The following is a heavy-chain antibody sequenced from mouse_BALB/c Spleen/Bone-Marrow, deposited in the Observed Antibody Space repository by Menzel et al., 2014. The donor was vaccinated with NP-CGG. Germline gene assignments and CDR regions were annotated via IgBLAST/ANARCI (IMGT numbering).Heavy chain of an antibody. J-gene: IGHJ2*01. CDR2: INPGSGGA. V-gene: IGHV1-54*01. Sequence: VKLMESGAELVRPGTSVKVSCKASGYAFTNYLIEWVKQRPVQGLEWIGVINPGSGGANYNAKFKGKATLTADKSSSTAYMQLCSLTSDDSAVYFCAREWTARAVDYWGQGTTLTVSS. CDR1: GYAFTNYL. D-gene: IGHD3-2*01. CDR3: AREWTARAVDY.